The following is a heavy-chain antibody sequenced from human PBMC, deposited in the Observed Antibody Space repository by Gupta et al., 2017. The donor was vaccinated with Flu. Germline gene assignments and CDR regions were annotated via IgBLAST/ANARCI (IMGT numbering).Heavy chain of an antibody. CDR3: AKDTGWRNFDY. D-gene: IGHD1-14*01. CDR1: GFTFSSYA. J-gene: IGHJ4*02. Sequence: EVQLLESGGGLVQPGGSLRLSCAASGFTFSSYAMSWVRQAPGKGLEWVSLIRGDGTGTLYADSVKGRFTISRDNSRNTLLLQMSSLRAEDTAVYYCAKDTGWRNFDYWGQGALVTVSS. V-gene: IGHV3-23*01. CDR2: IRGDGTGT.